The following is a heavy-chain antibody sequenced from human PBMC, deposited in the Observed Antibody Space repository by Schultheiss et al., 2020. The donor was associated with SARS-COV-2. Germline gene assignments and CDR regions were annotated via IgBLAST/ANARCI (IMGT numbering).Heavy chain of an antibody. V-gene: IGHV3-30*03. CDR2: ISYDGSNK. D-gene: IGHD3-3*01. CDR3: ARDFESRITIFGVDQWGWFDY. Sequence: GGSLRLSCAASGFTFSSYSMNWVRQAPGKGLEWVAVISYDGSNKYYADSVKGRFTISRDKSRNTLYLQRNSLRAEDTAVYYCARDFESRITIFGVDQWGWFDYWGQGTLVTVSS. J-gene: IGHJ4*02. CDR1: GFTFSSYS.